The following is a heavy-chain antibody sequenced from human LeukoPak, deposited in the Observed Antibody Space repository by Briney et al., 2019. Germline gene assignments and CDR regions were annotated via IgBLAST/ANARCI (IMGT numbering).Heavy chain of an antibody. V-gene: IGHV4-39*07. CDR3: ARWPRERSRITVTKYYYYMDV. CDR1: GGSVTSGSYY. D-gene: IGHD4-11*01. J-gene: IGHJ6*03. CDR2: ITYSGNT. Sequence: SETLSLTCTVSGGSVTSGSYYWAWIRQPPGKGLEWVGSITYSGNTYYSASLKSRVTISVDTSKNQFSLKVSSVTAADTAVYYCARWPRERSRITVTKYYYYMDVWGKGTTVTVSS.